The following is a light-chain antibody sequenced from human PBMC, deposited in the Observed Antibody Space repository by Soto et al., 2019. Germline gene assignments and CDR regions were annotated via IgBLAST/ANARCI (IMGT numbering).Light chain of an antibody. V-gene: IGKV3-15*01. CDR2: GAS. J-gene: IGKJ4*01. CDR3: QQYQDWPPLT. Sequence: EIVMTQSPATLSVSPGERATLSCRASHNINGNLAWYQQKPAQAPRLLIIGASTRATGVPARFSGSGSGTEFTLAISSLQSEDFVIYFWQQYQDWPPLTFGGGTKVEIK. CDR1: HNINGN.